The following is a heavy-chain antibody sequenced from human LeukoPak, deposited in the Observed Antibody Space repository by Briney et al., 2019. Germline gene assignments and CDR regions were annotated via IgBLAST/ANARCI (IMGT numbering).Heavy chain of an antibody. CDR3: ARGLDCSGGSCYFDY. V-gene: IGHV3-13*04. D-gene: IGHD2-15*01. J-gene: IGHJ4*02. Sequence: GGSLRLSCAASGFTFSSYDIHWVRQATGKGLEWVSGIDTAGGTYYPGSVKGRFTISRENAKNSLYLQMNSLRAGDTAVYYCARGLDCSGGSCYFDYWGQGTLVTVSS. CDR1: GFTFSSYD. CDR2: IDTAGGT.